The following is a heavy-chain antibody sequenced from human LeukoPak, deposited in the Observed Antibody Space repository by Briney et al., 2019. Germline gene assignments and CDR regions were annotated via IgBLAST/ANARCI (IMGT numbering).Heavy chain of an antibody. J-gene: IGHJ4*02. CDR1: VYTFTGYY. V-gene: IGHV1-2*02. CDR2: INPNSGDT. CDR3: ARVPKRCAGTAGEFDY. D-gene: IGHD6-13*01. Sequence: ASVNVSCKDSVYTFTGYYMHWVRQAPGQGLEWMGWINPNSGDTNYAQKFQGRVTMTRGTSISTAYMELSRLSSDDTAVYYCARVPKRCAGTAGEFDYWGQGTLVTVSS.